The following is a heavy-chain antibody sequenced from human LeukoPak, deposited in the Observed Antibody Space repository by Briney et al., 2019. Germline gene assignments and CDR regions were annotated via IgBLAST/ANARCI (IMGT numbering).Heavy chain of an antibody. D-gene: IGHD1-26*01. J-gene: IGHJ6*03. CDR2: IYHSGRT. Sequence: SETLSLTCSVSGGSIGTGSFYWSWIRQVPGERLEWIGYIYHSGRTTYNPSLESRVTILLDTSKNQLSLNLRFVTAADTALYFCARRRAQSSGPSFYYFYMDVWGKGTTVTVSS. V-gene: IGHV4-61*01. CDR1: GGSIGTGSFY. CDR3: ARRRAQSSGPSFYYFYMDV.